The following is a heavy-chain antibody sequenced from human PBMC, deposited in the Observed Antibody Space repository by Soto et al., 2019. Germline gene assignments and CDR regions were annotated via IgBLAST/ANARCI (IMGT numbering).Heavy chain of an antibody. V-gene: IGHV2-5*02. D-gene: IGHD1-7*01. J-gene: IGHJ4*02. CDR2: IYWDDDK. CDR1: GFSISTSGVG. Sequence: SGPTLVNPTQTLTLTCTFSGFSISTSGVGVGWIRQPPGKALEWLALIYWDDDKRYSPSLRSRLAITKDTTNNQVVLTMTNMDPVETATYFCAHRVIHPGDWNYWDFDYWGQGTLVTV. CDR3: AHRVIHPGDWNYWDFDY.